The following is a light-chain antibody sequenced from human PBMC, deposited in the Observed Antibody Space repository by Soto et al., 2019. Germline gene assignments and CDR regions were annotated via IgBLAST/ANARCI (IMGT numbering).Light chain of an antibody. CDR3: QQGDSFPFT. CDR2: AAS. J-gene: IGKJ4*01. CDR1: QDISSW. V-gene: IGKV1-12*01. Sequence: DIQVTQSPSSVSASVGDRVTITCRASQDISSWVAWYQQKPGKAPKLLISAASSLQSGVPRRFSGSGSGTDFTLVISSLQAEHFATYFCQQGDSFPFTFGGGTKVDIK.